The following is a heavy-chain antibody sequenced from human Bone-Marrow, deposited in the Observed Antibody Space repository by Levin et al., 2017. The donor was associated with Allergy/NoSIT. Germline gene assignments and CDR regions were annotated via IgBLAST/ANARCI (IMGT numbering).Heavy chain of an antibody. V-gene: IGHV4-39*01. J-gene: IGHJ5*02. Sequence: SETLSLTCTVSGASISSGSYYWGWIRQPPGKGLEWIGSMHYSGSTLYNPSLKSRITISVETSKNQFSLRLNSMTAADTAVYYCARHFVISMVDMPITGWFDPWGQGTLATVSS. CDR2: MHYSGST. CDR1: GASISSGSYY. CDR3: ARHFVISMVDMPITGWFDP. D-gene: IGHD3-10*01.